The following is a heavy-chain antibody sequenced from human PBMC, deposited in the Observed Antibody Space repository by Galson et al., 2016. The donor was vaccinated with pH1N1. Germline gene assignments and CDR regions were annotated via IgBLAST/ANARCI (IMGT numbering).Heavy chain of an antibody. V-gene: IGHV3-53*01. D-gene: IGHD3-3*01. J-gene: IGHJ6*02. CDR1: GFTVSSNY. CDR3: ARVGDFWSYYYYNMDV. CDR2: IYSGGRT. Sequence: SLRLSCAASGFTVSSNYMGWVRQAPGKGLEWVSLIYSGGRTYYADSVKGRFTISRDNSKNTLYLQMNSLIVEDTAVYYCARVGDFWSYYYYNMDVWGQGTTVTVSS.